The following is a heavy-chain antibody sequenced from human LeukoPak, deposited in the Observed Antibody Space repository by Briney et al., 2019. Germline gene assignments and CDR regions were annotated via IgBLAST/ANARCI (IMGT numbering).Heavy chain of an antibody. CDR2: ISSSGSTI. J-gene: IGHJ3*02. V-gene: IGHV3-11*01. D-gene: IGHD3-22*01. CDR1: GFTFSDYY. CDR3: AREGSGYINDAFDI. Sequence: GGSLRLSCAASGFTFSDYYMSWIRQAPGKGLEWVSYISSSGSTIYYADSVKGRFTISRDNAKNSLYLQMNSLRAEDTVVYYCAREGSGYINDAFDIWGQGTMVTVSS.